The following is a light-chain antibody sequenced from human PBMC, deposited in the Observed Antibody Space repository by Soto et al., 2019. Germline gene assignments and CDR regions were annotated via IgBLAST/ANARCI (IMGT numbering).Light chain of an antibody. CDR1: SSDVGGYNY. CDR2: EVT. Sequence: QSALTQPASVSGSPGQSITISCTGSSSDVGGYNYVSWYQHHPGKAPKLMIYEVTNRPSGVSNRFSASKSGNTASLTISGLQAEDEADYYCCSYAGDSIVVFGGGTKLTVL. J-gene: IGLJ2*01. CDR3: CSYAGDSIVV. V-gene: IGLV2-14*01.